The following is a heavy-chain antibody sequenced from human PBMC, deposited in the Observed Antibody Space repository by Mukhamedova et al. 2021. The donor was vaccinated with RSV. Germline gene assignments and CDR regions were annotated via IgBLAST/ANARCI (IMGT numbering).Heavy chain of an antibody. D-gene: IGHD6-13*01. V-gene: IGHV3-64D*06. J-gene: IGHJ3*02. CDR3: VKGYSSSWYEAFDM. Sequence: RLIISRDNSKNTLYLQMSSLRAGDTAVYYCVKGYSSSWYEAFDMWGQGTMVTVSS.